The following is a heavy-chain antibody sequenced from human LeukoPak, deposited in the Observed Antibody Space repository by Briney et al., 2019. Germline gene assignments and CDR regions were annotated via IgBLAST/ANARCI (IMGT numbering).Heavy chain of an antibody. D-gene: IGHD1-7*01. V-gene: IGHV3-21*01. J-gene: IGHJ3*02. CDR1: GFTFSSHS. CDR2: ISSSGSYI. CDR3: PRDSGNYLEAFDI. Sequence: GGSLRLSCAASGFTFSSHSMNWVRQAPGKGLEWVSSISSSGSYIYYADSVKGRFTISRDNAKNTLYLQINSLRAEGTAVYYCPRDSGNYLEAFDIWGQGTMVTV.